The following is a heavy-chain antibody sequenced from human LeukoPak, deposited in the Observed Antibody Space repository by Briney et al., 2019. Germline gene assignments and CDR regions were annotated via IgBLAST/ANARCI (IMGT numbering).Heavy chain of an antibody. D-gene: IGHD2-2*01. V-gene: IGHV3-74*01. CDR3: AREGVVVPAAILFDTVLHMYNWFDP. Sequence: PGGSLRLSCAASGFTFSSYWMHWVRQAPGKGLVWVSRINSDGSSTSYADSVKGRFTISRDNAKNTLYLQMNSLRAEDTAVYYCAREGVVVPAAILFDTVLHMYNWFDPWGQGTLVTVSS. J-gene: IGHJ5*02. CDR1: GFTFSSYW. CDR2: INSDGSST.